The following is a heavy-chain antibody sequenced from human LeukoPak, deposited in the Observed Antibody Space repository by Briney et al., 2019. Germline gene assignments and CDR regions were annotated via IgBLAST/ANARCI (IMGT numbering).Heavy chain of an antibody. CDR1: GYTFTTYG. D-gene: IGHD2-2*01. Sequence: ASVKVSCKASGYTFTTYGINWVRQAPGQGLEWMGWISGYNGNANYAQKLQGRVTMTTDTSTSTAYMELRSLRSDDTAVYYCARGYCSSTSCYALDYWGQGTLVTVSS. CDR3: ARGYCSSTSCYALDY. J-gene: IGHJ4*02. CDR2: ISGYNGNA. V-gene: IGHV1-18*01.